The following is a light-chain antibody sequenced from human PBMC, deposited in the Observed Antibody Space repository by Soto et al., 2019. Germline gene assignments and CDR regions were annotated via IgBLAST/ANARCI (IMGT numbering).Light chain of an antibody. CDR3: QQSYSTPWT. J-gene: IGKJ1*01. Sequence: DIQMTQSPSSLSASVGDRVTTTCRASQSISIYLNWYQQKPGKAPKLLIYAASSLQSGVPSRFSGSGSGTEFTLTISSLQPEDSATYYCQQSYSTPWTFGQGTKVEI. CDR2: AAS. CDR1: QSISIY. V-gene: IGKV1-39*01.